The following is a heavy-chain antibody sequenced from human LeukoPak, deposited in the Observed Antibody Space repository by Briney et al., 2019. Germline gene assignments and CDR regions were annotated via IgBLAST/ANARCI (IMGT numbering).Heavy chain of an antibody. CDR2: IYYSGST. CDR3: ARHVEAGYYASGVRGFDP. J-gene: IGHJ5*02. CDR1: GDSISNSY. V-gene: IGHV4-59*08. D-gene: IGHD3-10*01. Sequence: SETLSLTCTVSGDSISNSYWSWIRQPPGKGLEWIGYIYYSGSTDSNPSLRSRVTLSLDTSTNQFSLKLSSVTAADTAIYYCARHVEAGYYASGVRGFDPWGQGTLVTVSS.